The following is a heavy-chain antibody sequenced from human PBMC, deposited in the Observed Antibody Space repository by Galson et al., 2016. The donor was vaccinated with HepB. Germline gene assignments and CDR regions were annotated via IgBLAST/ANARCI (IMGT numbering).Heavy chain of an antibody. CDR3: EGVWYYCRTSRCYHYTWAFNRFDP. CDR2: VSYDGENA. D-gene: IGHD3-22*01. CDR1: GFTFRSYT. J-gene: IGHJ5*02. Sequence: SLRLSCAASGFTFRSYTMHWARQAPGRGLEWVTVVSYDGENAFYADSVRGRFTGSRDNSKNTLYLQMNSLRLEDTALYDCEGVWYYCRTSRCYHYTWAFNRFDPWGKGTRVTVSS. V-gene: IGHV3-30*04.